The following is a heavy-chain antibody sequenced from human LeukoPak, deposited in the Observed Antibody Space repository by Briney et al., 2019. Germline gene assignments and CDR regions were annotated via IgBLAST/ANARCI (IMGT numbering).Heavy chain of an antibody. J-gene: IGHJ3*02. CDR2: IYTSGST. CDR1: GGSISSYY. V-gene: IGHV4-4*07. D-gene: IGHD1-26*01. Sequence: SQTLSLTCTVSGGSISSYYWSWIRQPAGKGLEWIGRIYTSGSTNYNPSLKSRVTMSVDTSKNQFSLKLSSVTAADTAVYYCARDARIVGATTVAFDIWGQGTMVTVSS. CDR3: ARDARIVGATTVAFDI.